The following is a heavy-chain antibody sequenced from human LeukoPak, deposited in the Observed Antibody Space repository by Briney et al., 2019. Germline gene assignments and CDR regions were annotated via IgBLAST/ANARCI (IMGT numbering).Heavy chain of an antibody. D-gene: IGHD6-13*01. CDR2: ISGSGGST. V-gene: IGHV3-23*01. CDR3: ARGTGYSSSWYSPLSGWYYYYYMDV. CDR1: GFTFSSYA. Sequence: GGSLRLSCAASGFTFSSYAMSWVRQAPGKGLEWVSAISGSGGSTYYADSVKGRFTISRDNSKNTLYLQMNSLRAEDTAVYYCARGTGYSSSWYSPLSGWYYYYYMDVWGKGTTVTVSS. J-gene: IGHJ6*03.